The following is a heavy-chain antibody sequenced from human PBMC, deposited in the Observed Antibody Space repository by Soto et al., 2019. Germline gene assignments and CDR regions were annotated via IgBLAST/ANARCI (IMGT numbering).Heavy chain of an antibody. V-gene: IGHV1-2*02. CDR3: ARASPDHYFDY. Sequence: SVKVSCNSSGDTFIGYYFRWVRQAPGQGLEWMGWINVHRGTTNYAQRFQGRVTMTRDTSIDTAYLELRGLTSDDTAVYSCARASPDHYFDYWGHGTLVTVSS. CDR2: INVHRGTT. J-gene: IGHJ4*01. CDR1: GDTFIGYY.